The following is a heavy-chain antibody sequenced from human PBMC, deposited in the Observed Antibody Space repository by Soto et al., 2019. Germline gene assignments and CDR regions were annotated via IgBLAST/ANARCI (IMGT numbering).Heavy chain of an antibody. D-gene: IGHD1-26*01. CDR2: INHSGST. CDR3: ARRYGSAIDY. J-gene: IGHJ4*02. CDR1: GGSFSGYY. V-gene: IGHV4-34*01. Sequence: PSETLSLTCAVYGGSFSGYYWTWIRQPTGTGLEWIGEINHSGSTNYNPSLKSRVTISVDTSKNQFSLKLSSVTAADTAVYYCARRYGSAIDYWGQGTLVTVSS.